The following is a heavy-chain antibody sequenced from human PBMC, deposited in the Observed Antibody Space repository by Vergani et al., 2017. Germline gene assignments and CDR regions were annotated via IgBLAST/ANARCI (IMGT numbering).Heavy chain of an antibody. CDR2: ISAYNGNT. CDR1: GYTFTSYG. D-gene: IGHD4-11*01. Sequence: QVQLVQSGAEVKKPGASVKVSCKASGYTFTSYGISWVRQAPGQGLEWMGWISAYNGNTNEEEKSEGRVTMTTDTSTSTAYMERRSLRADDTAVYYFANTQCTTLTFHYMDVLGTGTTVTVSS. V-gene: IGHV1-18*01. J-gene: IGHJ6*03. CDR3: ANTQCTTLTFHYMDV.